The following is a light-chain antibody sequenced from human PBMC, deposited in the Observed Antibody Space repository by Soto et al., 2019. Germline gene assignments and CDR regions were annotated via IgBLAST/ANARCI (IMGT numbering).Light chain of an antibody. CDR1: QSLLYSNGFNY. CDR3: MQALQAPLT. CDR2: LGS. Sequence: DIVMTQSPLSLPVTPGEPASISCRSSQSLLYSNGFNYLDWYLQKPGQSPQLLIYLGSNRASGVPDRFSGSGSGTVFTLKISRVEAEDVGVYYCMQALQAPLTFGGGTKVDIK. J-gene: IGKJ4*01. V-gene: IGKV2-28*01.